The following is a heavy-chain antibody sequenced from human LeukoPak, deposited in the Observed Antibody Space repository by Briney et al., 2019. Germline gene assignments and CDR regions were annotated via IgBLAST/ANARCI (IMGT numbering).Heavy chain of an antibody. D-gene: IGHD6-19*01. J-gene: IGHJ4*02. V-gene: IGHV3-23*01. CDR1: GFTFSSFA. Sequence: PGGSLRLSCAASGFTFSSFAMSWVRQAPGKGLEWVSAISGSGGSTYYADSVKGRFTISRDNSKNTLYLHMKSLTAEDTAVYYCAKELYGWYYDYWGQGTLVTVSS. CDR2: ISGSGGST. CDR3: AKELYGWYYDY.